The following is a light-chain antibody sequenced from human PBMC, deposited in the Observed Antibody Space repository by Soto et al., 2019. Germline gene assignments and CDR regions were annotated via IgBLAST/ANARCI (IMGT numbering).Light chain of an antibody. J-gene: IGLJ1*01. CDR1: SSDVGGYNY. V-gene: IGLV2-11*01. Sequence: QSALTQPRSVSGSPGQSVTISCTGTSSDVGGYNYVSWYQEQPGKAPKLVIYDVSKRPSGVPDRFSGSKSGNTASLTISGLQAEDEADYYCCSYAGSYSYVFGTGTKVTVL. CDR3: CSYAGSYSYV. CDR2: DVS.